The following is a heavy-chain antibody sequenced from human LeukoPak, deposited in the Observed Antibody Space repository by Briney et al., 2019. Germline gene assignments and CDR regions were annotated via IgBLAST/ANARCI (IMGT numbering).Heavy chain of an antibody. CDR3: AKDKGALIAAAGILDY. D-gene: IGHD6-13*01. CDR2: ISGSGGST. V-gene: IGHV3-23*01. J-gene: IGHJ4*02. Sequence: GGSLRLSCAASGFTFSSYAMTWVRQAPGKGLEWVSVISGSGGSTYYADSVKGRFTISRDNSENTVYLQMNSLRAEDTAVYYCAKDKGALIAAAGILDYWGQGTLVTVSS. CDR1: GFTFSSYA.